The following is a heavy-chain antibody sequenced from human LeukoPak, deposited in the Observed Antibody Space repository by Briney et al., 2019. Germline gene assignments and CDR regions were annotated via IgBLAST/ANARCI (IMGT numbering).Heavy chain of an antibody. V-gene: IGHV3-23*01. CDR3: AKERDRDFVGGAFDI. CDR1: GFTFIYYA. Sequence: GGSLRLSCAASGFTFIYYAMSWVRQAPGKGLEWVSTISGSGGNTYYADSVKGRFTISTDNSKNTLYLQMNSLRAEDTAVYYCAKERDRDFVGGAFDIWGQGTMVTVSS. CDR2: ISGSGGNT. D-gene: IGHD3-16*01. J-gene: IGHJ3*02.